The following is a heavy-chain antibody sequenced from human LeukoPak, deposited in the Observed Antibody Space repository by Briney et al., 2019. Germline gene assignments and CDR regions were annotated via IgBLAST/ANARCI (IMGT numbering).Heavy chain of an antibody. V-gene: IGHV4-4*07. Sequence: SETLSLTCTVSGGSISSYYWSWIRQPAGKGLEWIGRIYTSGSTNYNPSLKSRVTMSVDTSKNQFSLKLSSVTAADTAVYYCARDRFTISGVVYYYYYYMDVWGKGTTVTVSS. CDR3: ARDRFTISGVVYYYYYYMDV. D-gene: IGHD3-3*01. CDR1: GGSISSYY. CDR2: IYTSGST. J-gene: IGHJ6*03.